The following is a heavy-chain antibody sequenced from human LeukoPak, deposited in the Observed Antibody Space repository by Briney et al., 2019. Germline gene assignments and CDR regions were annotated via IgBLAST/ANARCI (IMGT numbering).Heavy chain of an antibody. J-gene: IGHJ6*03. CDR2: IYTSGST. CDR3: ARVSLGYCSSTSCYYYYYMDV. D-gene: IGHD2-2*01. CDR1: GGSISSGSYY. V-gene: IGHV4-61*02. Sequence: SETLSLTCTVSGGSISSGSYYWSWIRQPAGKGLEWIGRIYTSGSTNYNPSLKSRVAISVDTSKNQFSLKLSSVTAADTAVYYCARVSLGYCSSTSCYYYYYMDVWGKGTTVTISS.